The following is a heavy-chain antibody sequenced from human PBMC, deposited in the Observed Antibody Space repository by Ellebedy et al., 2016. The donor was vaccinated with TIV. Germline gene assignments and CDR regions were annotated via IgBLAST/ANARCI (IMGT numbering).Heavy chain of an antibody. CDR1: GYTFTGYY. CDR3: GTLFGELYPSDY. Sequence: AASVKVSCKASGYTFTGYYIHWVRQAPGLGLEWMGWINPNSGGPNYAQKFQGRVTMTRDTSISTAFMELSSLRSDDTAVYYCGTLFGELYPSDYWGQGTLLTVSS. J-gene: IGHJ4*02. D-gene: IGHD3-10*01. CDR2: INPNSGGP. V-gene: IGHV1-2*02.